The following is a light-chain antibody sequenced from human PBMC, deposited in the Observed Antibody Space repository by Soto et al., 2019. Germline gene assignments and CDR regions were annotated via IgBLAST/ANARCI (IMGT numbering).Light chain of an antibody. V-gene: IGKV3-15*01. J-gene: IGKJ2*01. CDR1: QSVSSN. Sequence: EIVMTQSPATLSVSPGERATLSCRASQSVSSNLAWYQQKPCQAHRLLIYGASTMATSIPARFSGSRSGTEFTLTLSSLQSEDFAVYYCQQYNNWPYTFGQGTKLEIK. CDR2: GAS. CDR3: QQYNNWPYT.